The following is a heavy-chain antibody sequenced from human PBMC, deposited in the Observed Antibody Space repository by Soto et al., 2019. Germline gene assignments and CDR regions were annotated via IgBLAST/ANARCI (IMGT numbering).Heavy chain of an antibody. Sequence: EVQLVESGGGLVQPGESLRLSCAASGFTFSSYWMHWVRQAPGKGLVWVSRINSDGSSTSYAGSVKGRFTISRDNATNTLYLQMNSLRAEDTAVYYCVRKSLVVAAATREDYWGQGTLVTVSS. J-gene: IGHJ4*02. V-gene: IGHV3-74*01. CDR1: GFTFSSYW. CDR3: VRKSLVVAAATREDY. D-gene: IGHD2-15*01. CDR2: INSDGSST.